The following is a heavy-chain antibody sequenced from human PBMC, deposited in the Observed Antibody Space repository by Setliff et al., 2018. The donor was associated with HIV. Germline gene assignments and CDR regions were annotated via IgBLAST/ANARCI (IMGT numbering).Heavy chain of an antibody. CDR1: GDSIINGGYY. Sequence: SETLSLTCTVSGDSIINGGYYWNWIRQRPGKGLEWVGNIYSTGSAYYSPSLKSRVTISVDTSKNQFSLRLNSVTAADTAVYYCARGGGYRGYDGTLDYWGQGTLVTVSS. V-gene: IGHV4-31*03. CDR2: IYSTGSA. D-gene: IGHD5-12*01. CDR3: ARGGGYRGYDGTLDY. J-gene: IGHJ4*02.